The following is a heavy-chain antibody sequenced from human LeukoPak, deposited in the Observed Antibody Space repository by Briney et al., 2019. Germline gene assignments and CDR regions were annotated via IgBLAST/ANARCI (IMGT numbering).Heavy chain of an antibody. V-gene: IGHV3-23*01. J-gene: IGHJ3*01. CDR3: AKCSASYSNDAFDV. CDR1: GFTFNNYA. CDR2: IRGGGSNT. D-gene: IGHD3-10*02. Sequence: GGSLRLSCAASGFTFNNYAMNWVRQAPGKGLGWVSYIRGGGSNTRYSDSVKGRFITSRDNSKNILYLQMNSLRAEDTAIYYCAKCSASYSNDAFDVWGRGTMVTVSS.